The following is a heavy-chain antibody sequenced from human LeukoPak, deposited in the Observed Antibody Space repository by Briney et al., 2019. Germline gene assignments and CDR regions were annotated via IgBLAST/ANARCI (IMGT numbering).Heavy chain of an antibody. V-gene: IGHV1-69*06. CDR2: IIPIFGTA. CDR1: GGTFSSYA. Sequence: SVKVSCKASGGTFSSYAISWVRQAPGQGLEWMGGIIPIFGTANYAQKFQGRVTITADKSTSTAYMELSSLRSDDTAVYYCASGAGPTDEFDYWGQGTLVTVSS. J-gene: IGHJ4*02. D-gene: IGHD6-19*01. CDR3: ASGAGPTDEFDY.